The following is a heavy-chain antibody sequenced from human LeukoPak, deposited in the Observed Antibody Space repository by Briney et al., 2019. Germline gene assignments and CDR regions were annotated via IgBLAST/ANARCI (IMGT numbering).Heavy chain of an antibody. Sequence: GGSLRLSCAASGFTFSSCGMHWVRQAPGKGLEWVAFIRYDGSNNYYADSVKGRFSISRDNSKNTLYLQMNSRRAEDTAVYYCAKDNYDYGDYDGGDFWGQGTLVTVSS. CDR3: AKDNYDYGDYDGGDF. CDR2: IRYDGSNN. CDR1: GFTFSSCG. D-gene: IGHD4-17*01. V-gene: IGHV3-30*02. J-gene: IGHJ4*02.